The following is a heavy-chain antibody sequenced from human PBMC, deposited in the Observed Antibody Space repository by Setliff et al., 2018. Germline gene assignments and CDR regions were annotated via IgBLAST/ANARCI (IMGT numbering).Heavy chain of an antibody. CDR3: VRRIDNGETNFDY. D-gene: IGHD4-17*01. CDR1: GYSFTNYW. Sequence: GESLKISCKGSGYSFTNYWIGWVRQMPGKGLEWMGLISPGDSDTRYSASFQGQVTISADKSISTAYLQWSSLKASDTAMYYCVRRIDNGETNFDYWGQGTLVTVSS. J-gene: IGHJ4*02. V-gene: IGHV5-51*01. CDR2: ISPGDSDT.